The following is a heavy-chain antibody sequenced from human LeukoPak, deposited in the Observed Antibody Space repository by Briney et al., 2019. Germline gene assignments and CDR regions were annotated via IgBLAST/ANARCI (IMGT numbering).Heavy chain of an antibody. CDR3: ARGGDNYDILTQ. D-gene: IGHD3-9*01. CDR1: EYIFTDYY. CDR2: INPHSGGT. V-gene: IGHV1-2*02. Sequence: GASMKVSCKASEYIFTDYYIYWVRQAPGQGRGRMGWINPHSGGTNYAQKFQDRVTMTGDTTISTAYMELSRLISDESAIYYCARGGDNYDILTQWGEGTLVTVSS. J-gene: IGHJ4*02.